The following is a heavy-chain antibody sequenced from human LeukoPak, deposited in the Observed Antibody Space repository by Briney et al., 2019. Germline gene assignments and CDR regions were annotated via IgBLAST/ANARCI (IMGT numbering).Heavy chain of an antibody. CDR3: ARVVYSGYDFRGAMDV. CDR2: LSYSGST. V-gene: IGHV4-39*07. J-gene: IGHJ6*03. D-gene: IGHD5-12*01. CDR1: GGSISSTNYY. Sequence: SEPLSLTCIVSGGSISSTNYYWPWIRRPPGKGLVWIWSLSYSGSTSYNPALKSRVTISVDTSKNQFSLKLSSVTAADTAVYYCARVVYSGYDFRGAMDVWGKGTTVTVSS.